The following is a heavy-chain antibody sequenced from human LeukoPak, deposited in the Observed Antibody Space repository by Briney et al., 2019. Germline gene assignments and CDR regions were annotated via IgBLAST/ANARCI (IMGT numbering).Heavy chain of an antibody. CDR1: GYTFTSYA. D-gene: IGHD6-13*01. CDR3: ARGLIAAAGGVDY. J-gene: IGHJ4*02. Sequence: ASVKVSCKASGYTFTSYAMHWVRQAPGQRLEWMGWINAGNGNTKYSQKFQGRVTITRDTSASTAYMELSSLRSEDTAVYYCARGLIAAAGGVDYWGQGTLVTVSS. V-gene: IGHV1-3*01. CDR2: INAGNGNT.